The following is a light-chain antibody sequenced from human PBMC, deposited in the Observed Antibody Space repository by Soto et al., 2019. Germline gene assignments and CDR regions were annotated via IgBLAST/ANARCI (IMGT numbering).Light chain of an antibody. CDR1: QSVGSN. Sequence: EILMTQSPDTLSVSPGERATLSCRASQSVGSNLAWYQQKPGQSPRLLIYDSSTRATGIPARFSGSGSGTEFTLTISSLQSEDFAVYYCQHYGSSLWTFGQGTKVDIK. CDR2: DSS. V-gene: IGKV3-15*01. CDR3: QHYGSSLWT. J-gene: IGKJ1*01.